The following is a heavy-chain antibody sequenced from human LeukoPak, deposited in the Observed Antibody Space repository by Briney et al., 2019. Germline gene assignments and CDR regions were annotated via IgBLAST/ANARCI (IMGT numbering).Heavy chain of an antibody. Sequence: SETLSLTCTVSGGSISSYYWSWIRQPPGKGLEWIGYIYYSGSTNYNPSLKSRVTISVDTSKNQFSLKLSSVTAADTAVYYCARVRGYYYDSSGYNAFDIWGQGTIVTVSS. CDR1: GGSISSYY. J-gene: IGHJ3*02. CDR2: IYYSGST. CDR3: ARVRGYYYDSSGYNAFDI. D-gene: IGHD3-22*01. V-gene: IGHV4-59*01.